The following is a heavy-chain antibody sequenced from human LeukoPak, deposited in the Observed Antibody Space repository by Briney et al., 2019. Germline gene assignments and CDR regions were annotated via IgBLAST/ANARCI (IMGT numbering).Heavy chain of an antibody. V-gene: IGHV4-34*01. CDR3: ARGPTTETYYFDY. Sequence: SETLSLTCAVYGGSFSGYHWSWIRQPPGKGLEWIGEINHSGSTNYNPSLKSRVTISVDTSKNQFSLKLSSVTAADTAVYYCARGPTTETYYFDYWGQGTLVTVSS. CDR1: GGSFSGYH. J-gene: IGHJ4*02. CDR2: INHSGST. D-gene: IGHD1-14*01.